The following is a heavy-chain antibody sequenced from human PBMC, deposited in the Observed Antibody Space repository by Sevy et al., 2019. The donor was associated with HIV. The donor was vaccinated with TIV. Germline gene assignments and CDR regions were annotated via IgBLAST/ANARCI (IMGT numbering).Heavy chain of an antibody. CDR2: IKVDGSEK. Sequence: GGSLRLSCAVSGFTFRSYWMSWVRQAPGKGLEWVAHIKVDGSEKYHVDSVKGRFTLSRDNAKNSLFLQMNSLRVEDTAVYYCARGCSSTSCLWGLDVWGQGTAVTVSS. D-gene: IGHD2-2*01. V-gene: IGHV3-7*03. CDR1: GFTFRSYW. CDR3: ARGCSSTSCLWGLDV. J-gene: IGHJ6*02.